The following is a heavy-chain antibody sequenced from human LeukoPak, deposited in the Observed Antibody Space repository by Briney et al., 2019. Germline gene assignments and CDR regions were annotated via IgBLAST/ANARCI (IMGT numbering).Heavy chain of an antibody. D-gene: IGHD1-14*01. J-gene: IGHJ4*02. Sequence: NPSETLSLTCTVSGGSISSGGYYWSWIRQHPGKGLEWIGYIYYSGSTYYNPSLKSRVTISVDTSKNQFSLKLSSVAAADTAVYYCARGTPFDYWGQGTLVTVSS. CDR1: GGSISSGGYY. CDR3: ARGTPFDY. CDR2: IYYSGST. V-gene: IGHV4-31*03.